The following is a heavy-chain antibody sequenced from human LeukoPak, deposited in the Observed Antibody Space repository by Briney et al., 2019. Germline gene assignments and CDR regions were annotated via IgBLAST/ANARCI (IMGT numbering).Heavy chain of an antibody. V-gene: IGHV3-20*04. Sequence: GGSLRLSCATSGYTFVDYGLSWVRRAPGKGLERLCAINYNGAITDYADSVKGRFTISRDNAKNSLYLRMDSLRAEDTALYYCARDRLGPSFSVSHFDLWGQGTLVTVSS. D-gene: IGHD3-3*02. J-gene: IGHJ4*02. CDR2: INYNGAIT. CDR3: ARDRLGPSFSVSHFDL. CDR1: GYTFVDYG.